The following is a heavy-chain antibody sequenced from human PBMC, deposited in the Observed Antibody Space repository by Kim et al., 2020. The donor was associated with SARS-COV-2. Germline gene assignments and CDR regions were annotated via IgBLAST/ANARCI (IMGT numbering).Heavy chain of an antibody. D-gene: IGHD5-18*01. CDR2: INPNSGGT. CDR1: GYTFTGYY. CDR3: ARLGWIQLWSHYYGMDV. J-gene: IGHJ6*02. V-gene: IGHV1-2*06. Sequence: ASVKVSCKASGYTFTGYYMHWVRQAPGQGLEWMGRINPNSGGTNYAQKFQGRVTMTRDTSISTAYMELSRLRSDDTAVYYCARLGWIQLWSHYYGMDVWGQGTTVTVSS.